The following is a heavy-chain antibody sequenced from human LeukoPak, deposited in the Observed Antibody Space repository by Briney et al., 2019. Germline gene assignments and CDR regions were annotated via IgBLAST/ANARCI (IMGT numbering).Heavy chain of an antibody. CDR3: ARHLWSQYYFDY. V-gene: IGHV1-46*01. J-gene: IGHJ4*02. CDR1: GYTFSGYY. Sequence: ASVKVSCKASGYTFSGYYIHWVRQAPGQGLEWMGIINPSGGSTSYSQKFQGRVTMTRDTSTSTVYMELSSLRSDDTAVYYCARHLWSQYYFDYWGQGTLVTVSS. D-gene: IGHD3-10*01. CDR2: INPSGGST.